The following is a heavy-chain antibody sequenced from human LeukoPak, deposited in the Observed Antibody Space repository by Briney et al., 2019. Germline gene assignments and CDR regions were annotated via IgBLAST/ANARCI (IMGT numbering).Heavy chain of an antibody. CDR2: ISSSSSYI. CDR1: GFTFSSYS. J-gene: IGHJ4*02. Sequence: GGSLRLSCAASGFTFSSYSMNWVRQAPGKGLEWVSSISSSSSYIYYADSVKGRFTISRDNAKNSLYLQMNSLRAEDTAVYYCARLRSYYDSSGFDCWGQGTLVTVSS. V-gene: IGHV3-21*01. CDR3: ARLRSYYDSSGFDC. D-gene: IGHD3-22*01.